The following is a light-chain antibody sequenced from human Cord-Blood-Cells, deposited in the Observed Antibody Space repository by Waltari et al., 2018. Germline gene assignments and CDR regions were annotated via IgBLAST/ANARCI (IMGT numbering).Light chain of an antibody. CDR3: CSYAGSYTWV. V-gene: IGLV2-11*01. J-gene: IGLJ3*02. CDR2: DVS. CDR1: SSDVGGYKY. Sequence: QSALTQPRSVSGSPGQSVTLSCPGTSSDVGGYKYVSWYPQQPSKAPKHMIYDVSERPSGVPDPFPCSKSGNTASLSITGPQAEDEADYYYCSYAGSYTWVFGGGTKLTVL.